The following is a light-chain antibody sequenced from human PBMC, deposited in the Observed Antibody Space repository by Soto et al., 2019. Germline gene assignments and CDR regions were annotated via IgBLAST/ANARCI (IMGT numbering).Light chain of an antibody. Sequence: QSVLTQPASVSGSPGQSITISCSGTTSDVGGYDVVSWYQQHPGKAPKLMIFEVSQRPSGVSDRFSGSKSGNTASLTISGLQAGDEDDYYCCSFAGSSTFWVFGGGTKVTVL. CDR2: EVS. J-gene: IGLJ3*02. CDR1: TSDVGGYDV. CDR3: CSFAGSSTFWV. V-gene: IGLV2-23*02.